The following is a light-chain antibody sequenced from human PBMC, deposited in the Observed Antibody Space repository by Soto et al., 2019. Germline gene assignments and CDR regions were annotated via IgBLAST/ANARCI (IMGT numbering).Light chain of an antibody. J-gene: IGKJ2*01. CDR2: ATS. CDR1: QVISKY. Sequence: DIQMTQSPSSLSASVGDRVTITCRASQVISKYIGWFQQKPGKAPKSLIYATSRLQSGVPARFSGSGSGTDFTLTISSLQPEDFATYYCQQYDSSPRTFGQGTKLE. V-gene: IGKV1-16*01. CDR3: QQYDSSPRT.